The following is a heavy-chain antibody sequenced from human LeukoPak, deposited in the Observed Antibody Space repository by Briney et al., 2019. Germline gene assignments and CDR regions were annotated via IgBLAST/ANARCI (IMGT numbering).Heavy chain of an antibody. CDR1: GFTFSDYS. D-gene: IGHD1-26*01. Sequence: GRSLRLSCAASGFTFSDYSMNWVRQAPGKGLEWVSAISGSGRDTYYADSVKGRFTISRDPSKNTPYLQMNTLRAEDTAVYYCAKVISSGSYYYFDYWGQGTPVTVSS. V-gene: IGHV3-23*01. CDR2: ISGSGRDT. CDR3: AKVISSGSYYYFDY. J-gene: IGHJ4*02.